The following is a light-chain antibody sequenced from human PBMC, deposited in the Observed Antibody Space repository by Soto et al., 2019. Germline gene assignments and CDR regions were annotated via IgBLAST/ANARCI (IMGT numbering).Light chain of an antibody. CDR2: AAS. Sequence: DIQMTQSPSSLSASVGDRVTITCRASQDIRSDLGWYQQKPGKAPKLLIYAASSLQSGVPSRFSGSGSGTEFTLTISSLQSEDFAVYYCQQYNNWPPGTFGQGTKVDIK. CDR3: QQYNNWPPGT. J-gene: IGKJ1*01. CDR1: QDIRSD. V-gene: IGKV1-17*01.